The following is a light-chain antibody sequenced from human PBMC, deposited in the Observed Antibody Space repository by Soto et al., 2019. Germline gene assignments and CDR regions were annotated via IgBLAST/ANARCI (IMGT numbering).Light chain of an antibody. CDR1: QSISSW. Sequence: DIQITQSPSTLSATAGDRVTITCRASQSISSWLAWYQHKPGKAPKLLIYDASNPDSGVPSRFSGSGSGTEFSLTISNLQPDDCATYYCQQYENYWTFGQGTKVDIK. CDR2: DAS. V-gene: IGKV1-5*01. CDR3: QQYENYWT. J-gene: IGKJ1*01.